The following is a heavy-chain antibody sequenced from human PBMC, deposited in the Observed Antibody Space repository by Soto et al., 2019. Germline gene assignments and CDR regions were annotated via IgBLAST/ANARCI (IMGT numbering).Heavy chain of an antibody. Sequence: WWSLRLSCLASVFTFSNYNMNWCRQAPGKGLEWVSHISGTSVYIHYADSVKGRFTISRDNAKNSVYLQMDSLRVEDTAVYYCAREGALKPFSSWGQGALVTVSS. CDR3: AREGALKPFSS. V-gene: IGHV3-21*01. J-gene: IGHJ5*02. CDR2: ISGTSVYI. CDR1: VFTFSNYN.